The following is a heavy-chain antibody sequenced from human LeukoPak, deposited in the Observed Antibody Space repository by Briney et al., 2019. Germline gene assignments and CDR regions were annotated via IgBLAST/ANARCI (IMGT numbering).Heavy chain of an antibody. D-gene: IGHD4-11*01. V-gene: IGHV1-18*01. Sequence: EASVKLSCTASGYTFISYGITWVRQAPGQGLEWMGWISAYDGNTNFAQKFQGRISMTTDTSTDTAYMELRSLRSDDTAVYYCAGEGYSNYAGWFDPWGQGTLVTVSS. J-gene: IGHJ5*02. CDR3: AGEGYSNYAGWFDP. CDR2: ISAYDGNT. CDR1: GYTFISYG.